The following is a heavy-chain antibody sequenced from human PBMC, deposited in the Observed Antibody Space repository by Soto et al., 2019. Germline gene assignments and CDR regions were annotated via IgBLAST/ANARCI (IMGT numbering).Heavy chain of an antibody. Sequence: QVQLVDSGGGVGQPGGSLRLSCAASGFTFSSYGMHWVRQAPGKGLEWVAVIWYDGSNKYYADSVKGRFTISRDNSQNTLYLQMNSLRDEYTAVYYCARDRYSSGWYDLDYWGQGTLVSVSS. V-gene: IGHV3-33*01. CDR1: GFTFSSYG. D-gene: IGHD6-19*01. CDR3: ARDRYSSGWYDLDY. CDR2: IWYDGSNK. J-gene: IGHJ4*02.